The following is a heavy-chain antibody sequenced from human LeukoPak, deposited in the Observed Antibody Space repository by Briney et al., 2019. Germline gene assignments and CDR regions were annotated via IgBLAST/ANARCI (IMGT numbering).Heavy chain of an antibody. CDR2: IYPSGST. D-gene: IGHD2-15*01. Sequence: SEPLSLTCAVSGGSVDTYYWSWIRQPAGKGLEWIGRIYPSGSTNYNPSLKSRVTMSVDTSKNHLSLRVTSVTAADTAMYYCTNLVGQGDYWGQGTLVSVST. CDR3: TNLVGQGDY. J-gene: IGHJ4*02. CDR1: GGSVDTYY. V-gene: IGHV4-59*10.